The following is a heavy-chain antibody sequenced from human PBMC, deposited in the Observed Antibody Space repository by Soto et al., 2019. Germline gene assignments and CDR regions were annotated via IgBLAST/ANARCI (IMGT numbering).Heavy chain of an antibody. CDR2: ISGSGVST. CDR1: GFSFSGYV. CDR3: AREYGQATRITFGGVTARNALDI. D-gene: IGHD3-16*01. V-gene: IGHV3-23*01. J-gene: IGHJ3*02. Sequence: PGGSLRLSCAASGFSFSGYVMNWVRQAPGKGLEWVSAISGSGVSTYYADSVKGRFTISRDTSKNTLYLHMNSLRAEDAAVYYCAREYGQATRITFGGVTARNALDIWGQGTMVTVSS.